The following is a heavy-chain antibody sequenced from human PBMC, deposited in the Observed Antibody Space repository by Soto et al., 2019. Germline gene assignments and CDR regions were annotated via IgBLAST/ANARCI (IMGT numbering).Heavy chain of an antibody. CDR3: AREGFDHRPDY. J-gene: IGHJ4*02. CDR2: MFASGSS. CDR1: GYSISSPNW. Sequence: SETLSLTCAVSGYSISSPNWWSWYRQTPGKGLELIGEMFASGSSNYNPSLNGRVTISLDTSKNHFSLKLTSLTAADTAIYYCAREGFDHRPDYWGQGIPVTVSS. V-gene: IGHV4-4*02.